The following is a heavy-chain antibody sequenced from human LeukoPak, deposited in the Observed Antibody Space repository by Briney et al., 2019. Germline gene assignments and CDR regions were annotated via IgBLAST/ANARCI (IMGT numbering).Heavy chain of an antibody. D-gene: IGHD2-15*01. Sequence: GGSLRLSCAASGFTFSTYAMTWVRQAPGKGLEWVSGINSNGDDIYYADSVRGRFTISRDNSKNTLYLQMNSLRAEDTAVYSCAKGPTSSSLTFDYWGQGTLVTVSS. CDR3: AKGPTSSSLTFDY. CDR2: INSNGDDI. CDR1: GFTFSTYA. J-gene: IGHJ4*02. V-gene: IGHV3-23*01.